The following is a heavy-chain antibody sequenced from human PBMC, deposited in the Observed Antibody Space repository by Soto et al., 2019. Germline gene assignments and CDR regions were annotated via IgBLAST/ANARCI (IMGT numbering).Heavy chain of an antibody. Sequence: GGSLRLSCAASGFTFSSYGMHWVRQAPGKGLEWVAVISYDGSNKYYADSVKGRFTISRDNSKNTLYLQMNSLRAEDTAVYYCAKDAVYDYVWGSYRYPSDCWFDPWGQGTLVTVSS. V-gene: IGHV3-30*18. J-gene: IGHJ5*02. D-gene: IGHD3-16*02. CDR1: GFTFSSYG. CDR3: AKDAVYDYVWGSYRYPSDCWFDP. CDR2: ISYDGSNK.